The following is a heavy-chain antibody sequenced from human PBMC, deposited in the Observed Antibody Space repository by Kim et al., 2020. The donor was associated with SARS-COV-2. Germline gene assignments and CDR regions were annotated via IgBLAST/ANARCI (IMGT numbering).Heavy chain of an antibody. D-gene: IGHD5-12*01. J-gene: IGHJ4*02. Sequence: GGSLRLSCAASGFTFSSYGMHWVRQAPGKGLEWVAVISYDGSNKYYADSVKGRFTISRDNSKNTLYLQMNSLRAEDTAVYYCAKDRRSNSGYGLQRGAYFDYWGQGTLVTVSS. V-gene: IGHV3-30*18. CDR3: AKDRRSNSGYGLQRGAYFDY. CDR2: ISYDGSNK. CDR1: GFTFSSYG.